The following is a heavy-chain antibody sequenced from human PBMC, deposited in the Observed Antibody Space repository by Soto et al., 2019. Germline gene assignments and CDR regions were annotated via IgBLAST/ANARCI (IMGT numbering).Heavy chain of an antibody. CDR1: GFTFSSYS. CDR3: ARDWPENTPHMDV. V-gene: IGHV3-21*01. CDR2: ISSSSSYI. D-gene: IGHD5-18*01. J-gene: IGHJ6*03. Sequence: GGSLRLSCAASGFTFSSYSMNWVRQAPGKGLEWVSSISSSSSYIYYADSVKGRFTISGDNAKNSLYLQMNSLRADDTAVYYCARDWPENTPHMDVWGKGTTVTVSS.